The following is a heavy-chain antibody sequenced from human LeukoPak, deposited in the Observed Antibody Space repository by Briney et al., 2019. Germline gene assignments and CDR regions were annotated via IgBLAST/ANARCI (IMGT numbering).Heavy chain of an antibody. CDR3: ARDPGVSGDWGTFDL. V-gene: IGHV3-7*01. D-gene: IGHD2-21*01. CDR2: IKQDGGDK. Sequence: PGGSLRLSCAASGFTFSSYAMHWVRQAPGKGLEWVGNIKQDGGDKYYLGSVKGRFTISRDNAKESLYLQMSSLRAADTAVYYCARDPGVSGDWGTFDLWGQGTMVTVSS. CDR1: GFTFSSYA. J-gene: IGHJ3*01.